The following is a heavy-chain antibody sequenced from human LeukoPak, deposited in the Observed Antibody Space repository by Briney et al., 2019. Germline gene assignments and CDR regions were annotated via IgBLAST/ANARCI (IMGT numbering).Heavy chain of an antibody. CDR3: ARDVFIVGATMRAFDI. CDR2: INPNSGGT. CDR1: GYTFTGYY. D-gene: IGHD1-26*01. J-gene: IGHJ3*02. Sequence: ASVKVSCKASGYTFTGYYMHWVRQAPGQGLEWMGWINPNSGGTNYAQKFQGRVTMTRDTSISTAYMELSRLRSDDTAVYYCARDVFIVGATMRAFDIWGQGTMVTVSS. V-gene: IGHV1-2*02.